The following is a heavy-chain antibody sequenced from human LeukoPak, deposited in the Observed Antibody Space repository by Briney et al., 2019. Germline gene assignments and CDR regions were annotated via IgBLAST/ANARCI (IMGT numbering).Heavy chain of an antibody. J-gene: IGHJ6*03. D-gene: IGHD3-22*01. Sequence: SETLSLTCAVYGGPFSGYYWTWIRQSPGKGLEWIGEINPSGSTYYNPSLKSRLTISRDTSKNQFSLRLSSVTAADTAVYYCARGRQEISMILVVMTGVSYYLDVWGKGTTVTVS. CDR1: GGPFSGYY. V-gene: IGHV4-34*01. CDR3: ARGRQEISMILVVMTGVSYYLDV. CDR2: INPSGST.